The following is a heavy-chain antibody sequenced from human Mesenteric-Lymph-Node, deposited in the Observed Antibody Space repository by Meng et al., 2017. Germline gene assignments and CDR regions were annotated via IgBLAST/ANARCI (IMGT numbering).Heavy chain of an antibody. CDR3: ASSSSGWDQANDY. CDR1: GFTFSSYS. J-gene: IGHJ4*02. CDR2: ISSSRSYI. Sequence: GGSLRLSCAASGFTFSSYSMNWVRQAPGKGLEWVSSISSSRSYIYYADSVKGRFTISRDNAQNSLYLQMNSLRAEDTAVYYCASSSSGWDQANDYWGQGTLVTVSS. D-gene: IGHD3-22*01. V-gene: IGHV3-21*01.